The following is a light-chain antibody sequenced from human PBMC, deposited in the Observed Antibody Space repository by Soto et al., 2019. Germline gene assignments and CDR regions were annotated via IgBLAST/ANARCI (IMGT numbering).Light chain of an antibody. CDR1: DSDIGSHNY. V-gene: IGLV2-14*01. Sequence: QSVLAQPASLSGSPGQSITISCTGTDSDIGSHNYVSWYQQHPGKAPKLMIFEVSNRPSGVSNRFSGSRSGSTASLTISGLQTEDEADYYCSSYSRSSTLRVFGSGTKVTVL. CDR3: SSYSRSSTLRV. CDR2: EVS. J-gene: IGLJ1*01.